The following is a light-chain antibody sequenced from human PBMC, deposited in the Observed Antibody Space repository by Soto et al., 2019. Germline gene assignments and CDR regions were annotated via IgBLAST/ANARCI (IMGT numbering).Light chain of an antibody. J-gene: IGLJ1*01. V-gene: IGLV2-14*01. CDR3: SSYTCPRPGV. CDR1: SSDVGGYNY. CDR2: EVS. Sequence: QSALTQPAAVSGSPGQSIIISCTGTSSDVGGYNYVSWHQQHPGKAPKLIIFEVSNRPSGVSNRFSGSKSGNTASLTIYGLQAEDEADYYCSSYTCPRPGVFGTGTKVTVL.